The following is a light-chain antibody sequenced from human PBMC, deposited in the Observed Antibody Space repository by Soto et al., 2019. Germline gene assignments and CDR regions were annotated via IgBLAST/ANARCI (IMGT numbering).Light chain of an antibody. J-gene: IGKJ2*01. Sequence: DIQMTQSPSSLSASVGDRVTITCQASQDISNYLNWYQQKPGKAPKLLIYAASNLETGVPSRFSGSVSGTDFTFTISSLQPEDMATYYCQQYDNLPPYTFGQGTKLEIK. V-gene: IGKV1-33*01. CDR3: QQYDNLPPYT. CDR2: AAS. CDR1: QDISNY.